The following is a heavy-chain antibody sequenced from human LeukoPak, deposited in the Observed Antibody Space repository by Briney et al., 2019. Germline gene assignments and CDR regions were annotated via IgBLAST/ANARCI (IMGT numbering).Heavy chain of an antibody. V-gene: IGHV3-74*03. Sequence: GGSLRLSCAASGFTFSTYWMHWVRQAPGEGLVWAARIRPEGTTTAYADSVKGRFTISRDNAKNTLFLQMNSLSAEDTAVYYCARDLDWILFDYWGQGTLVTVSS. CDR2: IRPEGTTT. CDR1: GFTFSTYW. D-gene: IGHD3-9*01. J-gene: IGHJ4*02. CDR3: ARDLDWILFDY.